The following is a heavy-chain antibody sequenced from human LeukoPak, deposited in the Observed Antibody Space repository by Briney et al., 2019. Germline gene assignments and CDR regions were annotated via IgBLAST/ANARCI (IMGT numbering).Heavy chain of an antibody. V-gene: IGHV3-48*03. D-gene: IGHD6-13*01. CDR3: ARDLAAAADRAFDI. CDR2: ISSSGSTI. J-gene: IGHJ3*02. CDR1: GFTFSSYE. Sequence: GGSLRLSCAASGFTFSSYEMNWVRQAPGKGLEWVSYISSSGSTIYYADSVKGRFTISRDNAKNSLYLQMNSLRAEDTAVYYCARDLAAAADRAFDIWGLGTMVTVSS.